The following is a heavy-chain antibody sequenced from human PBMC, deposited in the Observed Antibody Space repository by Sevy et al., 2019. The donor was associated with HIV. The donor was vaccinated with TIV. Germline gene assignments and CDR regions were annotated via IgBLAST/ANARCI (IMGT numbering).Heavy chain of an antibody. CDR3: AKDMSPSIIPAAPESYYYYGMDV. D-gene: IGHD2-2*01. CDR1: GFTFDDYA. V-gene: IGHV3-9*01. Sequence: GGSLRLSCAASGFTFDDYAMHWVRQAPGKGLEWVSGISWNSGSICYADSVKGRFTISRDNAKNSLYLQMNSLRAEDTALYYCAKDMSPSIIPAAPESYYYYGMDVWGQGTTVTVSS. CDR2: ISWNSGSI. J-gene: IGHJ6*02.